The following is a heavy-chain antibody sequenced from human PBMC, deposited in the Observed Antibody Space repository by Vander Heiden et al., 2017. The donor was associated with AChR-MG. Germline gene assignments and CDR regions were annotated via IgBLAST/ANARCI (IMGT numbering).Heavy chain of an antibody. CDR1: GFTFSSYA. CDR3: ARDIEYSSSSLDY. J-gene: IGHJ4*02. V-gene: IGHV3-30-3*01. CDR2: ISYDGSNK. Sequence: QVQLVESRGGLVQPGRSLRLSCPASGFTFSSYAMHWVRQAPGKGLEWVAVISYDGSNKYYADSVKGRFTISRDNSKNTLYLQMNSLRAEDTAVYYCARDIEYSSSSLDYWGQGTLVTVSS. D-gene: IGHD6-6*01.